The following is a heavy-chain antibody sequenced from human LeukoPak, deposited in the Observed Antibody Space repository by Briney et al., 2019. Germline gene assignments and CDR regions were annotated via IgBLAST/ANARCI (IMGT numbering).Heavy chain of an antibody. J-gene: IGHJ4*02. D-gene: IGHD1-26*01. CDR1: GGSISSYY. Sequence: SETLSLTCTVSGGSISSYYWSWIRQPPGKGLEWIGYIYYSGNTKYNPSLESRVTISLDTPKNQFSLKLSSVTAADTAMYYCARQRGGSYYGDTYYFDYWGRGTLVTVSS. CDR2: IYYSGNT. V-gene: IGHV4-59*08. CDR3: ARQRGGSYYGDTYYFDY.